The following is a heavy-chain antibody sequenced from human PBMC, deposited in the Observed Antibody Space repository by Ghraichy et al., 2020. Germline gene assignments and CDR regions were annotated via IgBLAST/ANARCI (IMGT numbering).Heavy chain of an antibody. D-gene: IGHD1-7*01. CDR1: GFTFSRTG. CDR3: ARDPNWNFYYFDY. V-gene: IGHV3-33*01. J-gene: IGHJ4*02. Sequence: GESLNISCAASGFTFSRTGMHWVRQAPGKGLEWVAVIWYDGSDEDYADSVKGRFTISRDNSKNMLYLQMNSLRAEDTAVYYCARDPNWNFYYFDYWGQGTLVTVSS. CDR2: IWYDGSDE.